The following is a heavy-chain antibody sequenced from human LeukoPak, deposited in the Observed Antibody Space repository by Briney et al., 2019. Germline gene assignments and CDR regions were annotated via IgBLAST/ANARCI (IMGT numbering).Heavy chain of an antibody. CDR1: GFTFRKYW. CDR2: INGDGSST. CDR3: ARSAYPGNSVIED. Sequence: GGSLRLSCAASGFTFRKYWMHWVRQAPGKGLVWVSRINGDGSSTNSADSVKGRFTISRDNAKNTLYLQMNSLRAEDTAVYYCARSAYPGNSVIEDWGRGTLVTVSS. J-gene: IGHJ4*02. D-gene: IGHD4-23*01. V-gene: IGHV3-74*01.